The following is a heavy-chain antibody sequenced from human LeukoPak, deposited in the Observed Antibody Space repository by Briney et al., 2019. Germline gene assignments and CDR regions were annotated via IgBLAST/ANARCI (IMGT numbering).Heavy chain of an antibody. CDR3: VVGGSPGY. CDR2: ITTDGYTT. D-gene: IGHD2-15*01. V-gene: IGHV3-74*01. Sequence: GGSLRLSCAASGLAFSAYKMHWVRQAPRKGLVWVSRITTDGYTTDYADFVQGRFTASRDNTKNTWSLEMNSLRAEDTAVYYCVVGGSPGYWGQGTLVTVSS. CDR1: GLAFSAYK. J-gene: IGHJ4*02.